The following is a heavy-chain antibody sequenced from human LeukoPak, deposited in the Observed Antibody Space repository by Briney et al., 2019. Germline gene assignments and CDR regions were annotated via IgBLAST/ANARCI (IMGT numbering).Heavy chain of an antibody. V-gene: IGHV3-74*01. CDR3: ARSMVRGPLGY. CDR2: INSDGSST. Sequence: SGGSLRLSCAASGFTFSSYWMHWVRQAPGKGLVWVSRINSDGSSTSYADSVKGRFTISRDNAKNTLYLQMNSLRAEDTAVYYCARSMVRGPLGYWGQGTLVTVSS. CDR1: GFTFSSYW. D-gene: IGHD3-10*01. J-gene: IGHJ4*02.